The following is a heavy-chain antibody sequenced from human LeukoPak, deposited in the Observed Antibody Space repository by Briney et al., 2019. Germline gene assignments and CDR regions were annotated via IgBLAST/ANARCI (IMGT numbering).Heavy chain of an antibody. CDR3: ARKTVVGSYFDY. Sequence: GGTLRLSCAASGFTFSSNWTSWVRHGPGKGRELVANIKQDGSDRYYVDSVKGRFTISRDNAKNSLYLQINSLRAEDTAVYYCARKTVVGSYFDYWGQGTPVTVSS. V-gene: IGHV3-7*05. CDR1: GFTFSSNW. J-gene: IGHJ4*02. D-gene: IGHD4-23*01. CDR2: IKQDGSDR.